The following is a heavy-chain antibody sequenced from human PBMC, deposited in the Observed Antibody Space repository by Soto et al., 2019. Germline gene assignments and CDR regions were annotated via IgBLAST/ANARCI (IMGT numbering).Heavy chain of an antibody. J-gene: IGHJ3*02. CDR3: ATTPYDFWSGYYALELDAFDI. Sequence: ASVKVSCKASGYTFTSYGISWVRQAPGQGLEWMGWISAYNGNTNYAQKLQGRVTMTTDTSTSTAYMELRSLRSDDTAVYYWATTPYDFWSGYYALELDAFDIWGQGTMVTVSS. CDR2: ISAYNGNT. V-gene: IGHV1-18*04. D-gene: IGHD3-3*01. CDR1: GYTFTSYG.